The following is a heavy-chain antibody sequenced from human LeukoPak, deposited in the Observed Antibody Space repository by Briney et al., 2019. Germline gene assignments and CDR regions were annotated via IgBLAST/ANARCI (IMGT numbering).Heavy chain of an antibody. J-gene: IGHJ5*02. CDR1: GGSFSGYY. V-gene: IGHV4-34*01. CDR2: INHSGST. D-gene: IGHD5-18*01. Sequence: SETLSLTCAVYGGSFSGYYWSWIRQPPGKGLEWIGEINHSGSTNYNPSLKSRVTISVDTSKNQFSLKLSSVTAADTAVYYCARENSYGLPLWFDPWGQGTLVTVSS. CDR3: ARENSYGLPLWFDP.